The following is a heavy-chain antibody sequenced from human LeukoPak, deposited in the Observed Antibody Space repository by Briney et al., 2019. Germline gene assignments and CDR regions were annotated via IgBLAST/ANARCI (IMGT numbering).Heavy chain of an antibody. CDR3: ARGLPYYYDSSGLRAGAFDI. J-gene: IGHJ3*02. Sequence: SETLSLTCAVYGGTFSGYYWSWIRQPPGKGLEWIGEINHSGSTNYNPSLKSRVTISVDTSKNQFSLKLSSVTAADTAVYYCARGLPYYYDSSGLRAGAFDIWGQGTMVTVSS. V-gene: IGHV4-34*01. D-gene: IGHD3-22*01. CDR1: GGTFSGYY. CDR2: INHSGST.